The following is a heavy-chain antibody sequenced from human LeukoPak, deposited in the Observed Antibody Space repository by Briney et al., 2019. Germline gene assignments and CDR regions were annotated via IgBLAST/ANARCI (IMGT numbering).Heavy chain of an antibody. D-gene: IGHD4-17*01. J-gene: IGHJ3*02. CDR3: ARTDYGDYGMDAFDI. Sequence: GESLKISCKGSGYIFTSYWIGWVRQMPGKGLEWMGIIYPGDSDTRYSPSFQGQVTISADKSISTAYLQWSSLKASDTAMCYCARTDYGDYGMDAFDIWGQGTMVTVSS. V-gene: IGHV5-51*01. CDR1: GYIFTSYW. CDR2: IYPGDSDT.